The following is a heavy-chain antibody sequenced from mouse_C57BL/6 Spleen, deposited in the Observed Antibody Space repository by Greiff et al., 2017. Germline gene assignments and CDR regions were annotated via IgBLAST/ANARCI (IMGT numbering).Heavy chain of an antibody. J-gene: IGHJ2*01. Sequence: VQLQQPGAELVMPGASVKLSCKASGYTFTSYWMHWVKQRPGQGLEWIGEIDPSDSYTNYNQKFKGKSTLTVDKSSSTAYMQLSSLTSEDSAVYYCARRRGYGNYDYWGQGTTLTVSS. CDR1: GYTFTSYW. V-gene: IGHV1-69*01. CDR2: IDPSDSYT. D-gene: IGHD2-10*02. CDR3: ARRRGYGNYDY.